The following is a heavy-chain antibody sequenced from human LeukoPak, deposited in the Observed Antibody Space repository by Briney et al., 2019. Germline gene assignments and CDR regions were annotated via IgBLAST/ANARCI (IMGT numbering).Heavy chain of an antibody. CDR2: IWYDGSNK. D-gene: IGHD4-17*01. CDR1: GFTFSRYG. CDR3: ASTFYGDSPPY. Sequence: GGSLRLSCAASGFTFSRYGMHWVRQAPGKGLEWVAVIWYDGSNKYYADSVKGRFTISRDNSKNTLYLQMNSLRAEDTAVYYCASTFYGDSPPYWGQGTLVTVSS. J-gene: IGHJ4*02. V-gene: IGHV3-33*01.